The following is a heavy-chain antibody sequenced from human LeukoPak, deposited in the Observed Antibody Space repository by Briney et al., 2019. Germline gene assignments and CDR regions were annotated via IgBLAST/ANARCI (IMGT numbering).Heavy chain of an antibody. Sequence: ASVKVSCKASGYTFTSYGISWVRQAPGQGLEWMGWISAYNGNTNYAQKLQGRVTMTTDTSTSTAYMELRSLRSDDTAVYYCARDRTTRGLDAFDIWGQGTMVTVSS. D-gene: IGHD2-2*01. CDR1: GYTFTSYG. CDR3: ARDRTTRGLDAFDI. J-gene: IGHJ3*02. V-gene: IGHV1-18*01. CDR2: ISAYNGNT.